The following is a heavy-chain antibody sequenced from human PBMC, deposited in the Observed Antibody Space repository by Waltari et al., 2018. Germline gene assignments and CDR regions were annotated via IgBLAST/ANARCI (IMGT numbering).Heavy chain of an antibody. V-gene: IGHV4-39*01. CDR1: GGSISSSSYY. CDR3: ARQLTNDYYFDY. J-gene: IGHJ4*02. Sequence: HLQLPESGPGLVKPSETLSLTCTVSGGSISSSSYYWGWIRQPPGKGLEWIGSIYYSGSTYYTPSLKSRVTISVDTSKSQFSLKLSSVTAADTAVYYCARQLTNDYYFDYWGQGTLVTVSS. CDR2: IYYSGST. D-gene: IGHD3-3*01.